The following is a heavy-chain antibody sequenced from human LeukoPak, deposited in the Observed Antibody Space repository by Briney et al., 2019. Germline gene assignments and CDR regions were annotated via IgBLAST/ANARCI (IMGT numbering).Heavy chain of an antibody. CDR3: ATYINWVAGDV. J-gene: IGHJ6*02. D-gene: IGHD1-1*01. CDR2: INHEGGDI. Sequence: PGGSLRLSCAASGFTFSDYYMGWIRQAPGKGLEWVANINHEGGDIHYVDSVKGRFTISRDNAKDSLYLQMNSLRAEDTAVYYCATYINWVAGDVWGQGTTVTVSS. CDR1: GFTFSDYY. V-gene: IGHV3-7*01.